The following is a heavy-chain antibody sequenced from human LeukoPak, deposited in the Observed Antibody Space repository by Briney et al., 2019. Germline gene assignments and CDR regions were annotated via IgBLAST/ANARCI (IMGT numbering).Heavy chain of an antibody. J-gene: IGHJ4*02. Sequence: SETLSLTCTVSGGSISSSSYYWGWIRQPPGKGLEWIGSIYYSGSPYYNSSLKSRVTISADTSKNQFSLKLSSVTAADTAVYYCARESTIWELYGHPPHWGQGTLVTVAS. CDR2: IYYSGSP. D-gene: IGHD1-7*01. CDR3: ARESTIWELYGHPPH. CDR1: GGSISSSSYY. V-gene: IGHV4-39*07.